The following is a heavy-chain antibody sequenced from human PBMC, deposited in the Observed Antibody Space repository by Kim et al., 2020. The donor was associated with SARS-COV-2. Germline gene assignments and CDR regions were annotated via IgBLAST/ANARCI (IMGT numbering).Heavy chain of an antibody. Sequence: GGSLRLSCAASGFTFSSYGMHWVRQAPGKGLEWVAVISYDGSNIYYADSVKGRFTISRDNSKNTLYLQMNSLRAEDTAVYYCAKDNYYGSGRPYYYYVM. CDR2: ISYDGSNI. J-gene: IGHJ6*01. CDR3: AKDNYYGSGRPYYYYVM. D-gene: IGHD3-10*01. V-gene: IGHV3-30*18. CDR1: GFTFSSYG.